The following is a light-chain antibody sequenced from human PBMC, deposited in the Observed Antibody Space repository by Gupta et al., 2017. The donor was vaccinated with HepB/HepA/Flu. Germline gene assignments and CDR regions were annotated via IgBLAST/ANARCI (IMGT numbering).Light chain of an antibody. CDR1: QGISSW. CDR2: AAS. J-gene: IGKJ4*01. V-gene: IGKV1-12*01. CDR3: HQTNSFPLLT. Sequence: DIQMTQSPSSVSASVGDRCTITCRASQGISSWLAWYQQKPGKAPKLLIYAASSWQSGVQSRFSGSGSGKNLSLTINSRQQEEFAPYYSHQTNSFPLLTFGGGTKVDIK.